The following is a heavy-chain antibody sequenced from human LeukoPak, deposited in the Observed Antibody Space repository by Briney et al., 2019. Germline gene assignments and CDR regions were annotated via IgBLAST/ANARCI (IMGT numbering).Heavy chain of an antibody. CDR2: IIPILGIA. CDR1: GGTFSSYA. Sequence: SVKVSCKASGGTFSSYAISWVRQAPGQGLGWMGRIIPILGIANYAQKFQGRVTITADKSTSTAYMELSSLRSEDTAVYYCARDTPAEAYYYDSSGYSFDYWGQGTLVTVSS. V-gene: IGHV1-69*04. CDR3: ARDTPAEAYYYDSSGYSFDY. J-gene: IGHJ4*02. D-gene: IGHD3-22*01.